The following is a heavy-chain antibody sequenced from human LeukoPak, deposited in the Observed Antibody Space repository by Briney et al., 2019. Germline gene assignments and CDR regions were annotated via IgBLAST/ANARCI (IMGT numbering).Heavy chain of an antibody. Sequence: LETLSLTRTVSGGAISSYYWSWIRQPPGEGLEWIGYISYSGSTNFNPSLKSRVTISVDTSKNQFSLKLSSVTAADTAVYYCAREGTAGTNLNWFDPWGQGTLVTVSS. CDR1: GGAISSYY. CDR2: ISYSGST. D-gene: IGHD1-1*01. CDR3: AREGTAGTNLNWFDP. J-gene: IGHJ5*02. V-gene: IGHV4-59*01.